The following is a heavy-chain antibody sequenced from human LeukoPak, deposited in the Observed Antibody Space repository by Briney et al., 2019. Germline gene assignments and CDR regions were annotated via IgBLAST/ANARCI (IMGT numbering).Heavy chain of an antibody. D-gene: IGHD2-2*01. CDR3: ATRGYCSGTSCYAPQP. V-gene: IGHV3-23*01. J-gene: IGHJ5*02. CDR1: GFTFNNYA. CDR2: ITGTGGST. Sequence: GGSLRLSCAASGFTFNNYAMNWVRQAPGKGLEWVSAITGTGGSTYYADSVKGRFTISRDNSKNTLYLQMNSLRAEDTAVYYCATRGYCSGTSCYAPQPWGQGTLVTVSS.